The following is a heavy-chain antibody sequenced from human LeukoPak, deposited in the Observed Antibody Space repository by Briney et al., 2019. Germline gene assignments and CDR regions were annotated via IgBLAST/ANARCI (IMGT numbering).Heavy chain of an antibody. D-gene: IGHD4-17*01. Sequence: PSQTLSLTCTVSGGSISSYYWSWIRQPAGKGLEWIGRIYTSGSTNYNPSLKSRVTMSVDTSKNQFSLKLSSVTAADTAVYYCTRSGDYVTNDAFDIWGQRTMVTVSS. CDR3: TRSGDYVTNDAFDI. CDR2: IYTSGST. J-gene: IGHJ3*02. V-gene: IGHV4-4*07. CDR1: GGSISSYY.